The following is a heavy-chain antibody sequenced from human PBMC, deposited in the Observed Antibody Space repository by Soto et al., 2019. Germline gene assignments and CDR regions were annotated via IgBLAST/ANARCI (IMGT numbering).Heavy chain of an antibody. Sequence: QVQLVESGGGVVQPGRSLRLSCGASGFTFSTYALHWVRQAPGKGLEWVAVISHDGDNKFYADSVKGRFTISRDNSKNTLYLQMNSLRPEDTAVYYCARWNVRSGNLYYYAMDVWGQGTTVTVSS. V-gene: IGHV3-30-3*01. CDR3: ARWNVRSGNLYYYAMDV. CDR1: GFTFSTYA. D-gene: IGHD3-3*01. CDR2: ISHDGDNK. J-gene: IGHJ6*02.